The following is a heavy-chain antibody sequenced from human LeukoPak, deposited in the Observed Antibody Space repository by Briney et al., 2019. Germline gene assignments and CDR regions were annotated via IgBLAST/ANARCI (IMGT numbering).Heavy chain of an antibody. CDR1: GYSISSGYY. D-gene: IGHD2-2*01. Sequence: SETLSLTCAVSGYSISSGYYWIWIRQPPGKGLEWIGSLYHSDSIYYNPSLESRVTISVDTSKNQFSLKLSSVTAADTAVYYCARVGYDIVVVPAAILYYYYYYMDVWGKGTTVTVSS. CDR2: LYHSDSI. J-gene: IGHJ6*03. CDR3: ARVGYDIVVVPAAILYYYYYYMDV. V-gene: IGHV4-38-2*01.